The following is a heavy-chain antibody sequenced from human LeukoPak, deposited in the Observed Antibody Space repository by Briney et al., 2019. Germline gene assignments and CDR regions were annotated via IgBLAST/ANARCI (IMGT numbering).Heavy chain of an antibody. J-gene: IGHJ4*02. Sequence: GGSLRLSCAASGFTFSSYSMNWVRQAPGKGLEWVSSISSSSSYIYYADSVKGRFTISRDNSKNTLYLQMNSLRAEDTAVYYCARDYYGSGSYYSNYWGQGALVTVSS. CDR3: ARDYYGSGSYYSNY. CDR2: ISSSSSYI. D-gene: IGHD3-10*01. CDR1: GFTFSSYS. V-gene: IGHV3-21*01.